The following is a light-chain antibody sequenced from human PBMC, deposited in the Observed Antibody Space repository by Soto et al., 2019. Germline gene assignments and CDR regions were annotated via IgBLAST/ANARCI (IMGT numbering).Light chain of an antibody. Sequence: EIVLTQSPATLSLSPGERATLSCRASQSVRSSLAWYQHKPGQPPRLLIYAASNLETGVPSRFSGSGSGTDFTLTISSLQPEDSATYYCQHIYSPPHTFGQGTRLEIK. CDR2: AAS. J-gene: IGKJ5*01. CDR1: QSVRSS. CDR3: QHIYSPPHT. V-gene: IGKV3-11*01.